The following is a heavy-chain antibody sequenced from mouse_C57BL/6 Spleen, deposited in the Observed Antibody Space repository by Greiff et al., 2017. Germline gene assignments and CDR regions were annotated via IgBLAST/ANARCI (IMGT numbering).Heavy chain of an antibody. J-gene: IGHJ3*01. CDR2: IYPSDSET. D-gene: IGHD1-1*01. V-gene: IGHV1-61*01. Sequence: VQLQQPGAELVRPGSSVKLSCKASGYTFTSYWMDWVKQRPGQGLEWIGNIYPSDSETHYNQKFKDKATLTVDKSSSTAYMQLSSLTSEDSAVYYCARSGYGSSWGFAYWGQGTLVTVSA. CDR1: GYTFTSYW. CDR3: ARSGYGSSWGFAY.